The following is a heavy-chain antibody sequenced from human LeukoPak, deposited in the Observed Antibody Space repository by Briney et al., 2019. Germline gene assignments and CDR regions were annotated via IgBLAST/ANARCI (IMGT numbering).Heavy chain of an antibody. J-gene: IGHJ4*02. Sequence: GGSLRLSCAASGFTFSSYAMSWVRQAPGKGLEWVSVISGSGGSTYYADSVKGRFTISRDNSKNTLYLQMNSLRADDTAVYYCARANDILTGFPFDYWGQGTLVTVSS. CDR3: ARANDILTGFPFDY. CDR1: GFTFSSYA. D-gene: IGHD3-9*01. CDR2: ISGSGGST. V-gene: IGHV3-23*01.